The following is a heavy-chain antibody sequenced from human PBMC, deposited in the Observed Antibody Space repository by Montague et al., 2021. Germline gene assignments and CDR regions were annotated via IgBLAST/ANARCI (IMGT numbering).Heavy chain of an antibody. J-gene: IGHJ5*02. Sequence: PALVKPTQTLRLTCTFSGFSLNYSGVGVGWIRQPPGKALEWLALIYWDDDTRYHPSLRSRLAITRDTSKNQVVLTLTNVAPVDTATYFCAHRLVAGNWFDPWGQGTLVTVSS. CDR3: AHRLVAGNWFDP. CDR2: IYWDDDT. CDR1: GFSLNYSGVG. V-gene: IGHV2-5*02.